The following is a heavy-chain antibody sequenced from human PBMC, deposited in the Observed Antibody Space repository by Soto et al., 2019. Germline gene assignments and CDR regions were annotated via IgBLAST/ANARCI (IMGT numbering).Heavy chain of an antibody. Sequence: ASVNVSCKISGYSLTVLSMHWVRQAPGKGLEWMGSFDPEDGERMYAQKLQGRITMTEDTSTDTAYMELSSLRSEDTAVYYCATVGYGDYGYIWGQGTMVTVSS. D-gene: IGHD4-17*01. J-gene: IGHJ3*02. CDR1: GYSLTVLS. CDR3: ATVGYGDYGYI. V-gene: IGHV1-24*01. CDR2: FDPEDGER.